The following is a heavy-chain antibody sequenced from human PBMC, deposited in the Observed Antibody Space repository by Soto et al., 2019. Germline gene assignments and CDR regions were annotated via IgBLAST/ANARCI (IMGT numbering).Heavy chain of an antibody. CDR3: AKGRGGSGSLTPRVDF. Sequence: EVQLLESGGGLVQPGGSLRLSCAASGFTFNSYAMTWVRQAPGKGLESVSAISGGGDTTSYADSVKGRFTVSRDGSKNTLYLQMSSLRAEDTALYYCAKGRGGSGSLTPRVDFWGQGTLVTVSS. CDR2: ISGGGDTT. V-gene: IGHV3-23*01. D-gene: IGHD3-10*01. CDR1: GFTFNSYA. J-gene: IGHJ4*02.